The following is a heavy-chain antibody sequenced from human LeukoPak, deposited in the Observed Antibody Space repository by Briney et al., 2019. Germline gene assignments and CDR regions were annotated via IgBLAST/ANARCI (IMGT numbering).Heavy chain of an antibody. CDR2: IKPDGSVT. Sequence: GSLRLSCAGSGFTFSTFWMSWVRQAPGKGLEWVASIKPDGSVTHYVDSVKGRFTISRDNAKNSVYLQMNSLRAEDAALYYCARKNGMDVWGQGTTVTVSS. CDR1: GFTFSTFW. J-gene: IGHJ6*02. V-gene: IGHV3-7*01. CDR3: ARKNGMDV.